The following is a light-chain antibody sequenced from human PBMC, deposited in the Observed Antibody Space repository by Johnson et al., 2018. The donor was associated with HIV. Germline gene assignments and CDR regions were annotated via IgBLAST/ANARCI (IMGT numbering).Light chain of an antibody. Sequence: QSVLTQPPSVSAAPGQKVTISCSGSSSNIGNNYVSWFQHLPGAAPKLLIYDNDRRPSGVPDRFSDSKSGTSATLGITGLQTGDEADYYCGTWDSSLTASYVFGTGTKVTVL. J-gene: IGLJ1*01. V-gene: IGLV1-51*02. CDR2: DND. CDR3: GTWDSSLTASYV. CDR1: SSNIGNNY.